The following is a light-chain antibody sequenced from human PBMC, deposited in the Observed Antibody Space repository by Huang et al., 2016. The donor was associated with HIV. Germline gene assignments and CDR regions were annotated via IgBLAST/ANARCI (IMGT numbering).Light chain of an antibody. CDR2: AAS. CDR1: QSIRNY. Sequence: DIQMTQSPSSLSASVGDRVTITCRASQSIRNYLNWYQQKPGKAPNVVIYAASSLPGGVPSRFSGSGSGTDFILTISSLQPEDFGTYYCQQSYSTPKTFGGGTKVEIK. CDR3: QQSYSTPKT. J-gene: IGKJ4*01. V-gene: IGKV1-39*01.